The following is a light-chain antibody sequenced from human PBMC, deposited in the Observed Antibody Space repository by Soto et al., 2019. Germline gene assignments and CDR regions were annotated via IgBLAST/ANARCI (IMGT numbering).Light chain of an antibody. CDR1: SSNIGSNT. V-gene: IGLV1-44*01. CDR3: AARDDSLYGYV. Sequence: QSVLTQPPSASGTPGQGVTISCSGSSSNIGSNTVNWYQHLPGTAPKVLIYSNSQRPPGVPDRFSGSKSGTSASLAISGLQPEDEADYYCAARDDSLYGYVFGTGTKVTVL. CDR2: SNS. J-gene: IGLJ1*01.